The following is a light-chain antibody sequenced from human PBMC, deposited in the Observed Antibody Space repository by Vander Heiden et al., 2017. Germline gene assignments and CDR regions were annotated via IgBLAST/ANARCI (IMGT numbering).Light chain of an antibody. J-gene: IGKJ3*01. V-gene: IGKV2-28*01. CDR3: LQSLQTSFT. CDR2: LGS. Sequence: VTTQSPLPLPVTPGEPASISCRSSQSLLQSNGYNYLGWYLRKPGQSPQLLIYLGSTRAAGIPNKFSDSGSCTAFALKVSRVESEDVGVYYCLQSLQTSFTFGPGTKLDI. CDR1: QSLLQSNGYNY.